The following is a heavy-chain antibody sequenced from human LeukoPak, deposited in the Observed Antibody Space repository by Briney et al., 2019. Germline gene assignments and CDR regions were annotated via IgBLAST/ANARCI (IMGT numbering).Heavy chain of an antibody. CDR1: GFTLSSYS. CDR3: AKCVDDFYYYGMDV. J-gene: IGHJ6*04. V-gene: IGHV3-23*01. Sequence: GGSLRLSCAASGFTLSSYSMSWDRQAQGEGLGWVSAISGSGGSTYYADSVKGRFTISRDNSKNTLYLQMNSLRAEDTAVYYCAKCVDDFYYYGMDVWGKGTTVTVSS. CDR2: ISGSGGST.